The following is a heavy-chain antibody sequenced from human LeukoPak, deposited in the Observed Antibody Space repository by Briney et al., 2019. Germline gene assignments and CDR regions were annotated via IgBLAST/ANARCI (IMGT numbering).Heavy chain of an antibody. Sequence: SVKVSCKASGGTFSSYAISWVRQAPGQGLEWMGGIIPISGTTNNAQKFQGRVTITADESTSTAYMELSSLRSEDTAVYYCATSAYTGGVFDYWGQGTLVTVSS. D-gene: IGHD2-8*02. CDR3: ATSAYTGGVFDY. V-gene: IGHV1-69*13. CDR2: IIPISGTT. CDR1: GGTFSSYA. J-gene: IGHJ4*02.